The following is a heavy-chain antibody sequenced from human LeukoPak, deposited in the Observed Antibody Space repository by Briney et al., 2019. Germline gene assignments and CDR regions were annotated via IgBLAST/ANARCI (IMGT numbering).Heavy chain of an antibody. CDR3: ARSVDILTGYYGGYFDY. Sequence: SETLSLTCAVYGESFSGYYWSWIRQSPGKGLEWIGEISHSGNTDYNPSLKSRVTISLDTSKNQFSLRLSSVTAAATAVYYCARSVDILTGYYGGYFDYWGQGTLVTVSS. CDR2: ISHSGNT. CDR1: GESFSGYY. D-gene: IGHD3-9*01. J-gene: IGHJ4*02. V-gene: IGHV4-34*01.